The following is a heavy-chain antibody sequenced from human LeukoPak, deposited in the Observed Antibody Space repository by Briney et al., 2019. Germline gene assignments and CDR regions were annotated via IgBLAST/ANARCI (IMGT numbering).Heavy chain of an antibody. CDR1: GFTFSNYW. J-gene: IGHJ6*02. CDR2: IKQDGSEK. V-gene: IGHV3-7*01. CDR3: ARDGS. Sequence: GGSLRLSCAVSGFTFSNYWLSWVRQAPGKGLEWVANIKQDGSEKYYVDSVKGRFTISRDNAKNSLYLQMNSLRAEDTAVYYRARDGSWGQGTTVTVSS.